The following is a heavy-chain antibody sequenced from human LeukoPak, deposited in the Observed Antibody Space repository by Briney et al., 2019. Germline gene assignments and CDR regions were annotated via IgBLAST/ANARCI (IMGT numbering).Heavy chain of an antibody. D-gene: IGHD1-26*01. CDR1: GFTFSSYA. J-gene: IGHJ4*02. Sequence: GGSLRLSCAASGFTFSSYAMSWVRQAPGKGLEWVSGITENGDNTYYADSVKGRFTISRDNSKNTLYLQMNSLRAEDTAVYYCAKRDSSGSYEGDYWGQGTLATVSS. V-gene: IGHV3-23*01. CDR2: ITENGDNT. CDR3: AKRDSSGSYEGDY.